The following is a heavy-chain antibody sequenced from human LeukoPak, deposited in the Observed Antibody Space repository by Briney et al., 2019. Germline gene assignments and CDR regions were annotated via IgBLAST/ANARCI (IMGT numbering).Heavy chain of an antibody. CDR2: INQSGST. J-gene: IGHJ6*02. V-gene: IGHV4-34*01. Sequence: PSETQSLTCGVYGGSFSDYYWSWIRQPPGKGLEWIGEINQSGSTNYNPSLMSRVTISVDTSKKQFSLKLSSVTAADTAVYHCARLGGRCCMDVWGQGTTVTVSS. D-gene: IGHD6-19*01. CDR1: GGSFSDYY. CDR3: ARLGGRCCMDV.